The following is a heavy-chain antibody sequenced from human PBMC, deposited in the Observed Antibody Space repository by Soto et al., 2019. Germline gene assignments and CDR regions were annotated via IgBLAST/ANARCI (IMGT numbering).Heavy chain of an antibody. J-gene: IGHJ3*02. V-gene: IGHV3-53*01. CDR1: GFSVTNNY. Sequence: QLVASGGGLIQPGESLTLSCEASGFSVTNNYMYWVRQAPGKGLEWVSLIYSGGGTHYADFVNGRFIISRDNSKNTLNLQMDKLRAEDTAIYYCARDIACSSSSCQGDNFDIWGRGTLVTVSP. CDR3: ARDIACSSSSCQGDNFDI. CDR2: IYSGGGT. D-gene: IGHD2-2*01.